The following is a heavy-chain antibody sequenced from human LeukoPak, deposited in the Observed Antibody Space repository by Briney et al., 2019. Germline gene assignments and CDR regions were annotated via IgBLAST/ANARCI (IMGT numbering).Heavy chain of an antibody. D-gene: IGHD3-22*01. CDR2: IYTSGST. CDR3: ARLRDYYDSSGYYN. J-gene: IGHJ4*02. V-gene: IGHV4-4*07. CDR1: GGSISSYY. Sequence: SETLSLTCTVSGGSISSYYWSWIRQPAGKGLEWIGRIYTSGSTNYNPSLKSRVTMSVDTSKNQFSLKLSSVTAADTAVYYCARLRDYYDSSGYYNWGQGTLVTVSS.